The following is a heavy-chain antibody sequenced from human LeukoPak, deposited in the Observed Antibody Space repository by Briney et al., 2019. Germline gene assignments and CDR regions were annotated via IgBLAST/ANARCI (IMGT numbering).Heavy chain of an antibody. CDR3: ARDGFSSGYPYDAFDI. CDR2: IYSGGST. V-gene: IGHV3-53*01. D-gene: IGHD3-22*01. CDR1: GFTVSSNY. Sequence: GGSLRLSCAASGFTVSSNYMSWVRQAPGKGGEWVSVIYSGGSTYYADSVKGRFTISRDNSKNTLYLQMNSLRAEDTAVYYCARDGFSSGYPYDAFDIWGQGTMVTVSS. J-gene: IGHJ3*02.